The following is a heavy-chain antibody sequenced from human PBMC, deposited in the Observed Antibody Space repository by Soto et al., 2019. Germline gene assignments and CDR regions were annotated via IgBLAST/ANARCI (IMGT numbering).Heavy chain of an antibody. V-gene: IGHV3-21*01. J-gene: IGHJ4*02. Sequence: PGGSLRLSCAPSGFTFSSYSMNWVRQAPEQGLEWVSSISSSSSYIYYADSVKGRFTISRDNAKNSLYLQMNSLRAEDTAVYYCARDESLPPLYSSSWYYFDYWGQGTLVTVSS. CDR3: ARDESLPPLYSSSWYYFDY. CDR1: GFTFSSYS. CDR2: ISSSSSYI. D-gene: IGHD6-13*01.